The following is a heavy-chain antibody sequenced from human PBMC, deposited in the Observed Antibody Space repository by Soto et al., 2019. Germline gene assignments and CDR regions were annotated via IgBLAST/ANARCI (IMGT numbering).Heavy chain of an antibody. CDR3: AREVKDIVVRTGWFDP. CDR1: GGSISTYH. CDR2: IYSSGTT. D-gene: IGHD2-15*01. J-gene: IGHJ5*02. Sequence: PSATLSPNCTVSGGSISTYHWSSIRQPPGKGLEWIGYIYSSGTTNHNPSLKSRVNISVDTYTNQLSLKLSSVTAADTAVYYCAREVKDIVVRTGWFDPWGQGTLVTVS. V-gene: IGHV4-59*01.